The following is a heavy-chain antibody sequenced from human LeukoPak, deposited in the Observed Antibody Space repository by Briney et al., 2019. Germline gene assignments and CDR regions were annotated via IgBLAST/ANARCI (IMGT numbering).Heavy chain of an antibody. D-gene: IGHD3-22*01. J-gene: IGHJ6*02. V-gene: IGHV1-3*01. CDR1: GYTFTSYA. CDR2: INAGNGNT. Sequence: ASVKVSCKASGYTFTSYAMHWVRQAPGQRLEWMGWINAGNGNTKYSQKFQGRVTITRDTSASTAYMELSSLRSEDTAVYYCARGPNYYDSSGYYVPPYYYYGMDVWGQGTTVTVSS. CDR3: ARGPNYYDSSGYYVPPYYYYGMDV.